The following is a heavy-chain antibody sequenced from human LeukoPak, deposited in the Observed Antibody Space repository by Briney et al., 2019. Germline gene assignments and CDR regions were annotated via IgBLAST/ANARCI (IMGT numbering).Heavy chain of an antibody. CDR3: ARVAAGGNSGYYYYYMDV. J-gene: IGHJ6*03. Sequence: MPSETLSLTCTVSGGSISSYYWSWIRQPPGKGLEWIGYIYYSGSTNYNPSLKSRVTISVDTSKNQFSLKLSSVTAADTAVYYCARVAAGGNSGYYYYYMDVWGKGTTVTVSS. V-gene: IGHV4-59*01. CDR1: GGSISSYY. CDR2: IYYSGST. D-gene: IGHD4-23*01.